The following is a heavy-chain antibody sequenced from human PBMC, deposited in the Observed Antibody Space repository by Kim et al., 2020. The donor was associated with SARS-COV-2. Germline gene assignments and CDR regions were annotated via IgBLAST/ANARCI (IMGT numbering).Heavy chain of an antibody. Sequence: GGSLRLSCAASGFTFSSYAMRWVRQAPGKGLEWVSTVTGSGGSTYYGDSVKGRFTISRDNSRNTLYLQMNSLRAEDTALYYCARGISYAMDVWGLGTTVTVSS. CDR3: ARGISYAMDV. CDR1: GFTFSSYA. V-gene: IGHV3-23*01. J-gene: IGHJ6*02. CDR2: VTGSGGST.